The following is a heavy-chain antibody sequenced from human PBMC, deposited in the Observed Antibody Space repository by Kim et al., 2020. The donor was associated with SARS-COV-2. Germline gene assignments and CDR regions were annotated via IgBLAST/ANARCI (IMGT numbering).Heavy chain of an antibody. Sequence: ASVKVSCKASGYTFTSYDINWVRQATGQGLEWMGWMNPNSGNTGYAQKFQGRVTMTRNTSISTAYMELSSLRPEDTAVYYCARGGGQYYDSTFDYWGQGTLVTVSS. J-gene: IGHJ4*02. CDR2: MNPNSGNT. D-gene: IGHD3-22*01. CDR3: ARGGGQYYDSTFDY. CDR1: GYTFTSYD. V-gene: IGHV1-8*01.